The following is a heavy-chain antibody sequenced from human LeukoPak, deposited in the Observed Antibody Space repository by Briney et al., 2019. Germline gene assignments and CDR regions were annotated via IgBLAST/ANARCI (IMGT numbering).Heavy chain of an antibody. V-gene: IGHV3-30*04. D-gene: IGHD6-19*01. CDR2: ISYDGSNK. Sequence: XRSLXLSCAASGFTFSSYAMHWVRQAPGKGLEWVAVISYDGSNKYYADSVKGRFTISRDNSKNTLYLQMNSLRAEDTAVYYCARDAAGMGDYWGQGTLVTVSS. CDR3: ARDAAGMGDY. J-gene: IGHJ4*02. CDR1: GFTFSSYA.